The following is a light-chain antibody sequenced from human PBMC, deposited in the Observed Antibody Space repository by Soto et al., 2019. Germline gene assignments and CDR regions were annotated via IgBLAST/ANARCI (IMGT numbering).Light chain of an antibody. CDR2: GAS. CDR1: QSVSSSY. CDR3: QHRSNWL. V-gene: IGKV3D-20*02. J-gene: IGKJ5*01. Sequence: EIVLTQSPGTLSLSPGERATLSCRASQSVSSSYLAWYQQKPGQAPRLLIYGASSRATGIPDRFSGSGSGTDFTLTISSLEPEDFAVYYCQHRSNWLFGQGTRLE.